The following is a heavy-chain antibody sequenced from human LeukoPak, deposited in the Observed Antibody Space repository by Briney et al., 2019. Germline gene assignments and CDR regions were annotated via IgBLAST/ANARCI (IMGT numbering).Heavy chain of an antibody. CDR2: ISYDGSNK. CDR3: AKDQRTYSSGWYPYFDY. D-gene: IGHD6-19*01. V-gene: IGHV3-30*18. J-gene: IGHJ4*02. Sequence: GGSLRLSCAASGFTFSSYGMHWVRQAPGKGLEWVAVISYDGSNKYYADSVKGRFTISRDNSKNTLYLQMNSLRAEDTAVYYCAKDQRTYSSGWYPYFDYWGQGTLVTVSS. CDR1: GFTFSSYG.